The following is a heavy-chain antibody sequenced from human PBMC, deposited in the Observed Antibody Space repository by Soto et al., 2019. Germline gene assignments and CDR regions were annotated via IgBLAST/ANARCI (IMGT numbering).Heavy chain of an antibody. CDR3: ARDRAYCVGDCYSDY. D-gene: IGHD2-21*01. CDR1: GFIFSTYS. V-gene: IGHV3-21*01. CDR2: ISSSSTYI. J-gene: IGHJ4*02. Sequence: EVQLVESGGGLVKPGGSLRLSCAASGFIFSTYSMNWVRQAPGKGLEWVSSISSSSTYIYYADSVKGRFTISRDNAKNSLYLQMDSLRAEDTAVYYCARDRAYCVGDCYSDYWGQGTLLTVSS.